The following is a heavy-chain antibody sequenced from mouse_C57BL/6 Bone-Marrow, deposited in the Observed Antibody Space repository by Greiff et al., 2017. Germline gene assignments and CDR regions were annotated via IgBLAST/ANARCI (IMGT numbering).Heavy chain of an antibody. V-gene: IGHV5-4*01. D-gene: IGHD2-5*01. CDR1: GFTFSSSA. CDR2: ISDGGSYT. Sequence: EVQRVESGGGLVQPGGSLKLSCAASGFTFSSSAMSWVRQTPEKRLEWVATISDGGSYTYYPDNVKGRFTISRDNAKNNLYLQMSLLKSEDAAMYCGERAYYSNPYAMDYWGQGTSVTVSS. CDR3: ERAYYSNPYAMDY. J-gene: IGHJ4*01.